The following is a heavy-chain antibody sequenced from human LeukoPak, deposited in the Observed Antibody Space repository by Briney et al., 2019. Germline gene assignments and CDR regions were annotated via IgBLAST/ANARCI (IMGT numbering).Heavy chain of an antibody. CDR3: AREAGSGYQYYYYYYYMDV. Sequence: KSSETLSLTCTVSGYSISSGYYWGWIRQPPGKGLEGIGSIYHSGSTYYNPSLKSRVTISVDTSKNQFPLKLSSVTAADTAVYYCAREAGSGYQYYYYYYYMDVWGKGTTVTVSS. D-gene: IGHD3-22*01. J-gene: IGHJ6*03. V-gene: IGHV4-38-2*02. CDR2: IYHSGST. CDR1: GYSISSGYY.